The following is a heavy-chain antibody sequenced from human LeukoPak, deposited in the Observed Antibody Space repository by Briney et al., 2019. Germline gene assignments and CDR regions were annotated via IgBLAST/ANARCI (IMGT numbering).Heavy chain of an antibody. J-gene: IGHJ3*02. CDR1: GFTFSSYE. CDR2: INWNGGST. V-gene: IGHV3-20*04. D-gene: IGHD3-22*01. Sequence: GGSLRLSCAASGFTFSSYEMNWVRQAPGKGLEWVSGINWNGGSTGYADSVKGRFTISRDNAKNSLYLQMNSLRAEDTALYYCARDSPLYYYDSSGYYDHDAFDIWGQGTMVTVSS. CDR3: ARDSPLYYYDSSGYYDHDAFDI.